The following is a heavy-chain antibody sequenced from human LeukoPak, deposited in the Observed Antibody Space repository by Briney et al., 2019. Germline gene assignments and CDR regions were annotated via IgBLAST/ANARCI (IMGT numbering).Heavy chain of an antibody. CDR2: IYTSGST. V-gene: IGHV4-61*02. CDR3: ALFLWFGHFKV. J-gene: IGHJ4*02. CDR1: GGSISSGSYY. Sequence: PSQTLSLTCTVSGGSISSGSYYWSWIRQPAGKGLEWIGRIYTSGSTNYNPSLKSRVTISVDTSKNQFSLKLSSVTAADTAVYYCALFLWFGHFKVWGQGTLVTVSS. D-gene: IGHD3-10*01.